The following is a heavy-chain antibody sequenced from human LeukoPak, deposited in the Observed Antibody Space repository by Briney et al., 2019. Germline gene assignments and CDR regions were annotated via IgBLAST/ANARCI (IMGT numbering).Heavy chain of an antibody. D-gene: IGHD3-22*01. V-gene: IGHV4-39*01. CDR1: GGSISSSSYY. Sequence: PSETLSLTCTVSGGSISSSSYYWGWIRQPPGKGLEWIGSIYYSGSTYYNPSLKSRVTISVDTSKNQFSLKLSSVTAADTAVYYCARHRSYYDSSGYLTYYFDYWGQGTLVTVSS. CDR2: IYYSGST. J-gene: IGHJ4*02. CDR3: ARHRSYYDSSGYLTYYFDY.